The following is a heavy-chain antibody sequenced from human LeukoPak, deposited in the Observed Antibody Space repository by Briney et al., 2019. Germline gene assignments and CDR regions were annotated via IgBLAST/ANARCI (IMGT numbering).Heavy chain of an antibody. J-gene: IGHJ5*02. V-gene: IGHV3-21*01. D-gene: IGHD6-13*01. CDR1: GFTFSSDS. CDR2: ISSSSSYI. Sequence: PGRSLRLSCAASGFTFSSDSMNWVRQAPGKGLEWVSSISSSSSYIFYADSMKGRFTISRDNAKNSLYLQMNSQRAEDTAVYYCARDRAAAGPQDNCFDRWGQGTLVTVSS. CDR3: ARDRAAAGPQDNCFDR.